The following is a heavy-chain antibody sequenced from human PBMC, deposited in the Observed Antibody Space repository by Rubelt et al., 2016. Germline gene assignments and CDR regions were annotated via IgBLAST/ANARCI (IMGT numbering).Heavy chain of an antibody. Sequence: EVQLVESGGGLVKPGGSLRLSCAASGFTFSSYGMHWVRQAPGKGLEWVANIKQDGSEKYYVDSVKGRLTSARDNAKNSRYLQMNSRRAEDTAVYDCARDLPVAEDGYADILTGTSWGQGTLVTVSS. D-gene: IGHD3-9*01. V-gene: IGHV3-7*03. J-gene: IGHJ5*02. CDR2: IKQDGSEK. CDR3: ARDLPVAEDGYADILTGTS. CDR1: GFTFSSYG.